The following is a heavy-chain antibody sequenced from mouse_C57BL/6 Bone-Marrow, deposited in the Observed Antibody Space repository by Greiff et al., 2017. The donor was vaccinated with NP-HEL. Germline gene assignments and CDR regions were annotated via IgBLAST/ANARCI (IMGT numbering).Heavy chain of an antibody. Sequence: VQLQQPGAELVKPGASVKMSCKASGYTFTSYWLTWVKQRPGQGLEWIGDIYPGSGSTNYNEKFKSKATLTVDTSSSTACMQLSSLTSEDSAVYYCARLDFRVLYGNLYYAMDYWGQGTSVTVSS. J-gene: IGHJ4*01. V-gene: IGHV1-55*01. CDR3: ARLDFRVLYGNLYYAMDY. CDR1: GYTFTSYW. D-gene: IGHD2-1*01. CDR2: IYPGSGST.